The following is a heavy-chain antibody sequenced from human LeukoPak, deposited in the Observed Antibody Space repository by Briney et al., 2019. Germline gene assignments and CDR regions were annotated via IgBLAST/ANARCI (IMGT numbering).Heavy chain of an antibody. CDR3: ARDPDFWSGYHSDFDY. V-gene: IGHV3-48*01. CDR2: ISSSSSTI. D-gene: IGHD3-3*01. Sequence: GGSLRLSCAASGFTFSSYSMNWVRQAPGKGLEGVSYISSSSSTIYYADSVKGRFTISRDNAKNSLYLQMNSLRAEDTAVYYCARDPDFWSGYHSDFDYWGQGTLVTVSS. J-gene: IGHJ4*02. CDR1: GFTFSSYS.